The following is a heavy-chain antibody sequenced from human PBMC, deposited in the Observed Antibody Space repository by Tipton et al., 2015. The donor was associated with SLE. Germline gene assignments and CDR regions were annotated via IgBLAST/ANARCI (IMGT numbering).Heavy chain of an antibody. J-gene: IGHJ6*03. CDR1: GVSIRSHY. D-gene: IGHD6-6*01. V-gene: IGHV4-59*11. CDR2: TYNNDRT. CDR3: AKDHEDYSGSFGPSYYYLDV. Sequence: TLSLTCSASGVSIRSHYWSWIRQSPGKGLEWIVYTYNNDRTKYNPSLKSRVTVSVDTSENQFSLKLTSVTAADTAVYYCAKDHEDYSGSFGPSYYYLDVWGKGTAVTVAS.